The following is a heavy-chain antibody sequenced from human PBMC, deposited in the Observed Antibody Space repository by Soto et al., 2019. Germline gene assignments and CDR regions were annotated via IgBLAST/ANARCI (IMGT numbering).Heavy chain of an antibody. Sequence: GASVKVSCKASGYTFTGYHMHWVRQAPGQGLEWMGWINPNSGGTNYAQKFQGRFTISRDNAKKSLYLQMSSLRAEDTAIYFCARAYSDAFDIWGQGTMVTVSS. J-gene: IGHJ3*02. D-gene: IGHD2-21*01. CDR2: INPNSGGT. V-gene: IGHV1-2*02. CDR1: GYTFTGYH. CDR3: ARAYSDAFDI.